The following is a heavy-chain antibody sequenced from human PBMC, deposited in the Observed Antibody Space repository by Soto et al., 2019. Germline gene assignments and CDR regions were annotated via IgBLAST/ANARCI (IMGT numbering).Heavy chain of an antibody. CDR1: GGTFSSYA. V-gene: IGHV1-69*12. J-gene: IGHJ4*02. D-gene: IGHD1-1*01. Sequence: QVQLVQSGAEVKKPGSSVQVSCKASGGTFSSYAISWVREAPGQGLEWMGGIIPLFGTANYAQKFQGRVTITADESTSKAYMELSSLGSDDTAVYYCARATTGTDNWGQGTLVTVST. CDR3: ARATTGTDN. CDR2: IIPLFGTA.